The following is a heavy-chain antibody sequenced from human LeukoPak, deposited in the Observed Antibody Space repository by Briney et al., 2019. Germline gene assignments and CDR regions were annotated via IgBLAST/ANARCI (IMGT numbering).Heavy chain of an antibody. J-gene: IGHJ4*02. CDR3: ARDITEMGIIGEI. CDR1: GFTVSSNY. CDR2: IYSGGTT. D-gene: IGHD5-24*01. Sequence: GGSLRLSCAASGFTVSSNYMSWVRQAPGKGLEWVSVIYSGGTTYYADSVKGRFTISRDNSKNTLYLQMNSLRAEDTAVYYCARDITEMGIIGEIWGQGTLVTVSS. V-gene: IGHV3-53*01.